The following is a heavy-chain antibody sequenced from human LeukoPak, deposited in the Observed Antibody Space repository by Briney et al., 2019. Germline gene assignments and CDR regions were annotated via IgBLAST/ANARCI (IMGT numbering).Heavy chain of an antibody. D-gene: IGHD3-3*01. J-gene: IGHJ4*02. CDR3: ARSPSYYDFWSGYYGFDY. CDR1: GYTFTGYY. Sequence: ASVKVSCKASGYTFTGYYMHWVRQAPGQGLEWMGWINPNSGGTNYAQKFQGRVTMTRDTSISTAYMELSRLRSDDTAVYYCARSPSYYDFWSGYYGFDYWGQGTLVPVSS. V-gene: IGHV1-2*02. CDR2: INPNSGGT.